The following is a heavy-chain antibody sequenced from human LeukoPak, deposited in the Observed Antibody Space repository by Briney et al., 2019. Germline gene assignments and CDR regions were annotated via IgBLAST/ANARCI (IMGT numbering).Heavy chain of an antibody. V-gene: IGHV4-59*02. D-gene: IGHD5-12*01. CDR1: GASVSHDY. Sequence: SETLSLTCTVSGASVSHDYWSWIRQTPERGLEWIAYIQYGGSTFYNPSLRSRVTISLDPSKNQFSLKLASVTAADTAVYYCARGGSQFDHWGQGVLLTVSS. CDR2: IQYGGST. CDR3: ARGGSQFDH. J-gene: IGHJ4*02.